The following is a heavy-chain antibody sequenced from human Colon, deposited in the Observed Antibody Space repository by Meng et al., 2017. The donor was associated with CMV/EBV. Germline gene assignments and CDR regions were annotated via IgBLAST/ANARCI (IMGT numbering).Heavy chain of an antibody. CDR1: KFAFPKYA. CDR3: AKELAGYCSGGSCYHEYFQH. CDR2: ASTGGST. J-gene: IGHJ1*01. Sequence: GESLKISCAASKFAFPKYAMTWVRQAPGKGLEWVSTASTGGSTYYADSVKGRFTISRDNSENTLYLQMSSLRAEDTAVYYCAKELAGYCSGGSCYHEYFQHWGQGTLVTVSS. D-gene: IGHD2-15*01. V-gene: IGHV3-23*01.